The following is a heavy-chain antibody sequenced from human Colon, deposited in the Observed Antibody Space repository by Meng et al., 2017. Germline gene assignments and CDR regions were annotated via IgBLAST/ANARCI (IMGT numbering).Heavy chain of an antibody. CDR2: MNSDGSGT. Sequence: GGSLRLSCAASGFTFSSYWMHWVRQAPGKGLVWVSRMNSDGSGTSYADSVKGRFTISRDNAKNMLYLQMNSLRAEDTAVYYCARGSDSGSYYGSEYFQHWGQGNLVTVSS. CDR3: ARGSDSGSYYGSEYFQH. D-gene: IGHD1-26*01. J-gene: IGHJ1*01. CDR1: GFTFSSYW. V-gene: IGHV3-74*01.